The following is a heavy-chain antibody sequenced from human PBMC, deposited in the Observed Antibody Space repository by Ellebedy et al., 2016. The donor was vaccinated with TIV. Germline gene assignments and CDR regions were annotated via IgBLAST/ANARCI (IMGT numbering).Heavy chain of an antibody. CDR2: ISPDSGGT. V-gene: IGHV1-2*02. CDR1: GYTFTGYY. J-gene: IGHJ4*02. D-gene: IGHD3-10*01. CDR3: ARVRGVIVFDY. Sequence: ASVKVSCKASGYTFTGYYLHWVRQAPGQGLEGMGWISPDSGGTNYAQKFQGRVTMTRDTSISTAYMELSRLRSDDTAVYYCARVRGVIVFDYWGQGTVVTVSS.